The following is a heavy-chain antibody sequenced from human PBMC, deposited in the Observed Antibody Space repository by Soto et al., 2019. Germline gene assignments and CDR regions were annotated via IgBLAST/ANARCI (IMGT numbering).Heavy chain of an antibody. Sequence: PGGSLRLSCAASGFTCSSYAMHWVRQAPGKGLEWVAVISYDGSNKYYADSVKGRFTISRDNSKNTLYLQMNSLRAEDTAVYYCARAPYLPSWLLYSEYYYYYYGMDVWGQGTTVTVSS. CDR3: ARAPYLPSWLLYSEYYYYYYGMDV. D-gene: IGHD3-9*01. J-gene: IGHJ6*02. V-gene: IGHV3-30-3*01. CDR2: ISYDGSNK. CDR1: GFTCSSYA.